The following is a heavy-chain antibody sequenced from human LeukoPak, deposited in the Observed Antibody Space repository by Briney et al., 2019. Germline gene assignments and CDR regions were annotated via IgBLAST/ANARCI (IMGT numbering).Heavy chain of an antibody. J-gene: IGHJ4*02. V-gene: IGHV1-2*02. Sequence: GASVKVSCKASVYTFTDSYIHWVRQAPGQGPEWMGWINPKNGDTTYAQRFQGRVTMTRDSSIITAYMEVSGLASDDSAVYSCAIEGSLGALYYWAQGTLVTVSA. CDR2: INPKNGDT. D-gene: IGHD1-26*01. CDR1: VYTFTDSY. CDR3: AIEGSLGALYY.